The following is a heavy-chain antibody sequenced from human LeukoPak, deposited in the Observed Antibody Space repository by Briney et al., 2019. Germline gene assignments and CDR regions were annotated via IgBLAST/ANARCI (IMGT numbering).Heavy chain of an antibody. D-gene: IGHD3-3*01. CDR2: IKQDGSEK. CDR3: ARTFWSGNGYYFEY. CDR1: GFTFSRYW. Sequence: GGSLRLSCAVSGFTFSRYWMSWVRQARGKGLEWVANIKQDGSEKHYVDSVKGRFTIARDNAKNSLDLQMNTVRAEDTAVYYCARTFWSGNGYYFEYWGQGSLVTVSS. V-gene: IGHV3-7*04. J-gene: IGHJ4*02.